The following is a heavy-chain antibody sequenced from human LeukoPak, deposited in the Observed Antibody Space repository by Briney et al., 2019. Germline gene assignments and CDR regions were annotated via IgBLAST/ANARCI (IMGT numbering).Heavy chain of an antibody. CDR2: ISSSSSYI. J-gene: IGHJ4*02. Sequence: GGSLRLSCAASGFTFSSYSMNWVRQAPGKGLEWVSSISSSSSYIYYADSVKGRFTISRDNAKNSLYLQMNSLRAEDTAVYYCARERLRSYYDSSASLEGSNYWGQGTLVTVPS. D-gene: IGHD3-22*01. V-gene: IGHV3-21*01. CDR3: ARERLRSYYDSSASLEGSNY. CDR1: GFTFSSYS.